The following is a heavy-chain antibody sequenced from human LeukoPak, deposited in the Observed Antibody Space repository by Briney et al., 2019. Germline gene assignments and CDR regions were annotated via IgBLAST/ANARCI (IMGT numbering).Heavy chain of an antibody. CDR2: IYYSGST. D-gene: IGHD3-10*01. V-gene: IGHV4-30-4*01. CDR1: GGSISSGDYH. J-gene: IGHJ1*01. CDR3: ARVHFLWFGELFAQH. Sequence: SQTLSLTYTVSGGSISSGDYHWSWIRQPPGKGLEWIGYIYYSGSTYYNPSLKSRVTISVDTSKNQFSLKLSSVTAADTAVYYCARVHFLWFGELFAQHWGQGTLVTVSS.